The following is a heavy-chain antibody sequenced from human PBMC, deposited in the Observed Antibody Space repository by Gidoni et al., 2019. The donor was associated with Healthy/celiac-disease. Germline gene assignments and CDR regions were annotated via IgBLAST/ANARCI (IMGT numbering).Heavy chain of an antibody. V-gene: IGHV4-38-2*01. J-gene: IGHJ2*01. D-gene: IGHD3-22*01. Sequence: QVQLQESGPGLVKPSETLSLTCAVSGYSISRGYYWGWIRQPPGKGLEWIGSIYHSGSTYYNPSLKSRVTISVDTSNNQFSLKLSSVTAADTAVYYCARVDYYDSSGPTPYWYFDLWGRGTLVTVSS. CDR2: IYHSGST. CDR1: GYSISRGYY. CDR3: ARVDYYDSSGPTPYWYFDL.